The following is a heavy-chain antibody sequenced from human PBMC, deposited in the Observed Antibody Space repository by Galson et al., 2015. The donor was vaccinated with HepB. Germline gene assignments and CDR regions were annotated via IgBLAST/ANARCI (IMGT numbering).Heavy chain of an antibody. CDR3: ARQAIGYSSRGDGFDL. Sequence: QSGAEVKKPGESLRISCQGSGYNFTNYWVTWVRQMPGEGLEWMGKIDPVDSYTNYSPSFQGHVTISTDKSISTAYLQWSSLKASNPAMYYCARQAIGYSSRGDGFDLWGQGTLVTLSS. CDR1: GYNFTNYW. CDR2: IDPVDSYT. V-gene: IGHV5-10-1*01. D-gene: IGHD6-19*01. J-gene: IGHJ3*01.